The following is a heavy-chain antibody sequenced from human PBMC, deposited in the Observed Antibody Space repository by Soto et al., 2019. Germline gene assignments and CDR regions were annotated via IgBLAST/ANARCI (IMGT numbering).Heavy chain of an antibody. CDR3: ARDAPGVAPY. D-gene: IGHD2-15*01. Sequence: SETLSLTCAVSGGSISSGDYYWSWIRQQPEKGLEWIGYINYRGTTFYNPSLKSRIIISVDTSKNQFSLELSSVTAADTAVYYCARDAPGVAPYWGQRTPVTVSS. J-gene: IGHJ4*02. CDR2: INYRGTT. V-gene: IGHV4-31*11. CDR1: GGSISSGDYY.